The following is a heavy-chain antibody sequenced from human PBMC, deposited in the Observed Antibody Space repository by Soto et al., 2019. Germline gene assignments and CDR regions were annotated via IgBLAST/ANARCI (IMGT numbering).Heavy chain of an antibody. J-gene: IGHJ4*02. D-gene: IGHD3-22*01. CDR1: GGSISSYY. CDR3: ARAREYYYDSSGYYQPSDFDY. Sequence: SETLSLTCTVSGGSISSYYWSWIRQPPGKGLEWIGYIYYSGSTNYNPSLKSRVTISVDTSKNQFSLKLSSVTAADTAVYYCARAREYYYDSSGYYQPSDFDYWGQGTLVTVSS. CDR2: IYYSGST. V-gene: IGHV4-59*01.